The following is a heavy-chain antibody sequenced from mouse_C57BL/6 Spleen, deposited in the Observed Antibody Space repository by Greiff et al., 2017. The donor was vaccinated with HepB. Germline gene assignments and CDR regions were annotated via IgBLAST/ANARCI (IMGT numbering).Heavy chain of an antibody. Sequence: VQLKESGPELVKPGASVKISCKASGYSFTDYNMNWVKQSNGKSLEWIGVINPNYGTTSYNQKFKGKATLTVDQSSSTAYMQLNSLTSEDSAVYYCAREGIYDYDGYFDYWGKGTTRTGSS. V-gene: IGHV1-39*01. CDR2: INPNYGTT. J-gene: IGHJ2*01. CDR3: AREGIYDYDGYFDY. CDR1: GYSFTDYN. D-gene: IGHD2-4*01.